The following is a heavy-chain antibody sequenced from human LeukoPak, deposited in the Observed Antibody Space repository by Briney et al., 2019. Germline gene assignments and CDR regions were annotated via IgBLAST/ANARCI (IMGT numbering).Heavy chain of an antibody. Sequence: ASVKVSCKASGCTFSYYYPHWVRQAPGQGLEWMGIINPSGGATNYAQKFQGRVTLTRDTSTGTVYMELSSLISEDTAVYYCARRRDEGFDIWGQGTLVTVSS. CDR2: INPSGGAT. J-gene: IGHJ3*02. V-gene: IGHV1-46*01. CDR1: GCTFSYYY. CDR3: ARRRDEGFDI.